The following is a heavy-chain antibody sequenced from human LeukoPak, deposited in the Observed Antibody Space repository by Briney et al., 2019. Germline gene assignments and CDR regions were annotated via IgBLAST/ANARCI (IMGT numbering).Heavy chain of an antibody. V-gene: IGHV4-59*01. J-gene: IGHJ6*02. D-gene: IGHD2-2*01. CDR1: GGSISSYY. Sequence: PSETLSLTCTVSGGSISSYYWSWIRQPPGKGLEWIGYIYYSGSTNYNPSLKSRVTISVDTSKNQFSLKLSSVTAADTAVYYCARADIVVVPAAIRDRNYYYYYGMDVWGQGTTVTVSS. CDR3: ARADIVVVPAAIRDRNYYYYYGMDV. CDR2: IYYSGST.